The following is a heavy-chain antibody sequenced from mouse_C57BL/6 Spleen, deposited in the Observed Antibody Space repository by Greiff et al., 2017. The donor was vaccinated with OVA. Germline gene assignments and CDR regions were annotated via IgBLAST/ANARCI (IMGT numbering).Heavy chain of an antibody. V-gene: IGHV1-64*01. CDR3: ARYGTTVVATGDD. Sequence: QVQLQQPGAELVKPGASVKLSCKASGYTFTSYWMNWVKQRPGQGLEWIGMIHPNSGSTNYNEKFKSKATLTVDKSSSTAYMQLSSLTSEDSAVYYCARYGTTVVATGDDWGQGTTLTVSS. D-gene: IGHD1-1*01. CDR1: GYTFTSYW. J-gene: IGHJ2*01. CDR2: IHPNSGST.